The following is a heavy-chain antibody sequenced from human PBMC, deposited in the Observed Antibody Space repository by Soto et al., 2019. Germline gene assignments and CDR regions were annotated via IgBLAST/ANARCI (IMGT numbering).Heavy chain of an antibody. J-gene: IGHJ4*02. Sequence: SETLSLTCAVSGYSISSGYYWGWIRQPPGKGLEWIGSIYHSGSTYYNPSLKSRVTISVDTSKNQFSLKLSSVTAADTAVYYCESPYYYDSSGYFGYWGQGPLVT. V-gene: IGHV4-38-2*01. CDR2: IYHSGST. CDR3: ESPYYYDSSGYFGY. D-gene: IGHD3-22*01. CDR1: GYSISSGYY.